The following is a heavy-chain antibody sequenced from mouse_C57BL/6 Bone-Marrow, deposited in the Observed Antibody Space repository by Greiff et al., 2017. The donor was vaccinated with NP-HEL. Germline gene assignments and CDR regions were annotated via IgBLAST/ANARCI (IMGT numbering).Heavy chain of an antibody. Sequence: QVQLKQSGAELVRPGASVTLSCKASGYTFTDYEMHWVKQTPVHGLEWIGAIDPETGGTAYNQKFKGKAILTADKSSSTAYMELRSLTSEDSAVYYCTRSDGRYYYRRGAMDYWGQGTSVTVSS. D-gene: IGHD1-1*01. CDR1: GYTFTDYE. V-gene: IGHV1-15*01. CDR2: IDPETGGT. J-gene: IGHJ4*01. CDR3: TRSDGRYYYRRGAMDY.